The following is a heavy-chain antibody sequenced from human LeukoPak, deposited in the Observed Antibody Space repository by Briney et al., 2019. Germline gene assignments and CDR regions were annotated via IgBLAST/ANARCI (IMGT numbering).Heavy chain of an antibody. CDR2: INRRGHT. V-gene: IGHV3-43*01. J-gene: IGHJ4*02. CDR3: VRGGEY. CDR1: GFTFDRFT. D-gene: IGHD3-10*01. Sequence: GGSLRLSCAASGFTFDRFTVHWVRQTPGKGLEWVSLINRRGHTFYADSVKGRFTISRDNAKNSLYLQVNSLRAEDTAIYYCVRGGEYWGQGTLVIVSS.